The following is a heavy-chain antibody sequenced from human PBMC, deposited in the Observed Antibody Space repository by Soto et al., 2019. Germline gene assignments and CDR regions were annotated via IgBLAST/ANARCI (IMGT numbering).Heavy chain of an antibody. CDR1: GYTLTELS. J-gene: IGHJ3*02. V-gene: IGHV1-24*01. CDR3: ATPSIVVVTDDAFDI. Sequence: QVQLVQSGAEVKKPGASVKVSCKVSGYTLTELSMHWVRQAPGKGLEWMGGFDPKDGETIYAQKFQGRVTMTEDTSTDTAYMELSSLRSEDTAVYYGATPSIVVVTDDAFDIWGQGTMVTVSS. CDR2: FDPKDGET. D-gene: IGHD3-22*01.